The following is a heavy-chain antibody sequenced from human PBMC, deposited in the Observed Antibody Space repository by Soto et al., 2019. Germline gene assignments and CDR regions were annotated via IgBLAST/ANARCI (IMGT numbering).Heavy chain of an antibody. Sequence: ASVKVSCKASGDTFTGYYMQWGPQAPGQGLEWMGWINPNSGGTNYAPKFQGWVTMTRDTSISTAYMELSRLRSDDTAVYYCARRSYSGSTRGHYGMVVWGKGTT. CDR2: INPNSGGT. CDR1: GDTFTGYY. V-gene: IGHV1-2*04. D-gene: IGHD2-21*01. CDR3: ARRSYSGSTRGHYGMVV. J-gene: IGHJ6*04.